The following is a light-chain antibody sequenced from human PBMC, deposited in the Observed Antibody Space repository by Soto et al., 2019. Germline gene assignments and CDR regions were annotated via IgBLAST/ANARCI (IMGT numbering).Light chain of an antibody. CDR3: TSYASAYTSV. V-gene: IGLV2-14*01. CDR1: SRDVGGYNY. J-gene: IGLJ1*01. CDR2: EVY. Sequence: QSALTQPASVSGSPGQSVTISCTGTSRDVGGYNYVSWYQQHPGKAPNLIIYEVYHRPAGLSKRFSGSTLDNTASLTISGLQPDDGVHYYCTSYASAYTSVFGSGTKVTLL.